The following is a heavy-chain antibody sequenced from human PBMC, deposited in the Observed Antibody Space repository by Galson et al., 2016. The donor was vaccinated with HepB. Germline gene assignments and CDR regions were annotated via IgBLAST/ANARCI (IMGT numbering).Heavy chain of an antibody. V-gene: IGHV4-61*01. Sequence: SETLSLTCTVSGGSVSSGSYYWTWIRQPPGKGPEWIGYISYSGSTNYNPSLESRVTISVDTSKNQFSLKLSSVTAADTAVYYCARAYSLPTHSNYYYGMDVWGQGTTVTVSS. CDR3: ARAYSLPTHSNYYYGMDV. D-gene: IGHD2-15*01. CDR2: ISYSGST. CDR1: GGSVSSGSYY. J-gene: IGHJ6*02.